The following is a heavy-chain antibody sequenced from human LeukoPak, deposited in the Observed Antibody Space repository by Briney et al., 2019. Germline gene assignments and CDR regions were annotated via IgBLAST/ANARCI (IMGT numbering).Heavy chain of an antibody. CDR3: ARRKPGYNWFDP. CDR2: IYYSGST. D-gene: IGHD1-14*01. J-gene: IGHJ5*02. Sequence: KASQTLSLTCTVSGGSISSGDYYWSWIRQPPGKGLEWIGYIYYSGSTYYNPSLKSRVTISVDTSKNQFSLKLSSVTAADTAVYYCARRKPGYNWFDPWGQGTLVTVSS. CDR1: GGSISSGDYY. V-gene: IGHV4-30-4*08.